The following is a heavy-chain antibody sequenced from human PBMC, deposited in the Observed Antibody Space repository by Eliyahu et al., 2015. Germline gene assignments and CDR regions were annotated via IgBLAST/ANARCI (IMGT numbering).Heavy chain of an antibody. J-gene: IGHJ4*02. Sequence: QVQLQESGPGLVKPSQTLSLTCTVSXASVSSGAYXWGWVRQQPGKGLEWLGYTYDTVGTIYNPSLKSRVSISVDTSKNQFSLKVTSVTAADTALYFCTTLLGGAGGRGYWGQGALVSVSS. V-gene: IGHV4-31*03. CDR3: TTLLGGAGGRGY. CDR2: TYDTVGT. D-gene: IGHD6-13*01. CDR1: XASVSSGAYX.